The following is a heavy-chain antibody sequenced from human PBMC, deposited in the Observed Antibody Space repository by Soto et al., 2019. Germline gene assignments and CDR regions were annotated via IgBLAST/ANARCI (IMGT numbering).Heavy chain of an antibody. CDR2: IWNDGSDK. J-gene: IGHJ5*02. V-gene: IGHV3-33*01. CDR3: VTDLSGSGSYWFDP. CDR1: GFTFSNDG. D-gene: IGHD3-10*01. Sequence: QVQLVESGGGVVQPGRSLRLSCAASGFTFSNDGMNWVRQAPGKGLEWVAVIWNDGSDKYYADSVKGRFTISRDNSKNTVYLQMNTLRAEDTAVYYCVTDLSGSGSYWFDPWGQGTLVTVSS.